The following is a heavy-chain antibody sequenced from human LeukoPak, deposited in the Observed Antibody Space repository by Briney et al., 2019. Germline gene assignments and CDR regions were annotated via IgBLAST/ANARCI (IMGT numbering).Heavy chain of an antibody. D-gene: IGHD2-8*01. CDR1: GVSLTDYY. V-gene: IGHV4-34*01. J-gene: IGHJ5*02. CDR3: ARIRCGSGTEICYNH. Sequence: KPSETLSLTCAVSGVSLTDYYWSWIRQSPGKGLEWIGEVSPDGYSKYNPSLKSRLSISVDRSENQLSLRLSSVTAADTAIYYCARIRCGSGTEICYNHWAQGSLVTVSS. CDR2: VSPDGYS.